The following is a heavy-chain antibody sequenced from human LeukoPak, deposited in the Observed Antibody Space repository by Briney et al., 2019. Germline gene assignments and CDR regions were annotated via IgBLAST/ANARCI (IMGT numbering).Heavy chain of an antibody. J-gene: IGHJ4*02. CDR1: GLTFSSYA. CDR2: ISGSGGST. V-gene: IGHV3-23*01. CDR3: AKGDGYNLYYFDY. D-gene: IGHD5-24*01. Sequence: GGSLRLSCAASGLTFSSYAMSWVRQAPGKGLEWVSAISGSGGSTYYADSVKGRFTISRDNSKNTLYLQMNSLRAEDTAVYYCAKGDGYNLYYFDYWGQGTLVTVSS.